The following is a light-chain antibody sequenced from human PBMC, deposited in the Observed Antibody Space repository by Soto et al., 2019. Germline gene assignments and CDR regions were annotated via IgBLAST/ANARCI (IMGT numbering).Light chain of an antibody. CDR2: DAS. Sequence: DIVLTQSPATLSLSPGERATLSCRASQSVSTYLAWYQQRPGQAPRRLIYDASYRATDIPPRFSGSGSGTDFTLTISSLEPEDFAVYYCQQRRSWPPTITFGQGTRLEIK. CDR1: QSVSTY. V-gene: IGKV3-11*01. CDR3: QQRRSWPPTIT. J-gene: IGKJ5*01.